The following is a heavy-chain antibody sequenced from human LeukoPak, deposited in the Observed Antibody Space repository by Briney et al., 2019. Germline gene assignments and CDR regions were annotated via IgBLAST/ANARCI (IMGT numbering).Heavy chain of an antibody. D-gene: IGHD6-19*01. Sequence: PGGSLRLSCAASGFTFSSYSMNWVRQAPGKGLEWVSSISSSSYIYYADSVKGRFTISRDNAKNSLYLQMNSLRAEDTGVYYCAREKVDGSGWYVDIDYWGQGTLVTVSS. CDR3: AREKVDGSGWYVDIDY. J-gene: IGHJ4*02. CDR2: ISSSSYI. CDR1: GFTFSSYS. V-gene: IGHV3-21*01.